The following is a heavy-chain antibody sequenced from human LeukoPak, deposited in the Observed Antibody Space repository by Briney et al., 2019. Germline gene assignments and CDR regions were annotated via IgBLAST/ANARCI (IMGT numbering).Heavy chain of an antibody. D-gene: IGHD6-13*01. Sequence: SETLSLTCTVSGGSISSGSYYWSWIRQPAGKGLEWIGRIYTSGSTNYNPSLKSRVTISVDTSKNQFSLKLSSVTAADTAVYYCARHGAAAGPRGYYYYYYYMDVWGKGTTVTVSS. V-gene: IGHV4-61*02. J-gene: IGHJ6*03. CDR2: IYTSGST. CDR3: ARHGAAAGPRGYYYYYYYMDV. CDR1: GGSISSGSYY.